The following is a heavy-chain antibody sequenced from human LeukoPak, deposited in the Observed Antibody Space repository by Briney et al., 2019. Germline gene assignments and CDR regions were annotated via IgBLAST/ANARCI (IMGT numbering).Heavy chain of an antibody. Sequence: SETLSLTCTVSGGSISSSSYYWGWIRQPPGKGLEWIGSIYYSGSTYYNPSLKSRVTISVDTSKNQFSLKLSSVTAADTAVYYCARVDLDAGILTGSTAFDIRGQGTMVTVSS. J-gene: IGHJ3*02. V-gene: IGHV4-39*07. D-gene: IGHD3-9*01. CDR1: GGSISSSSYY. CDR3: ARVDLDAGILTGSTAFDI. CDR2: IYYSGST.